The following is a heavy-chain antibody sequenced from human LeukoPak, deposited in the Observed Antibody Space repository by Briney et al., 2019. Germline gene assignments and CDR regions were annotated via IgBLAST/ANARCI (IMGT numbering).Heavy chain of an antibody. Sequence: PGGSLRLSCKVSGFTVSSNYMSWVRQAPGKGLEWVSIIHSVGDTFYADSVKGRFTISRDNSKNTLYLQMNSLRAEDTAVYYCAKDYYDSSSTYYFDYWGQGTLVTVSS. J-gene: IGHJ4*02. CDR3: AKDYYDSSSTYYFDY. CDR2: IHSVGDT. D-gene: IGHD3-22*01. CDR1: GFTVSSNY. V-gene: IGHV3-53*01.